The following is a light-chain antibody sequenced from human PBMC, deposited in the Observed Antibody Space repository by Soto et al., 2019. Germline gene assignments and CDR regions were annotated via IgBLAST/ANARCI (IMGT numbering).Light chain of an antibody. CDR1: SSNIGSNY. V-gene: IGLV1-47*01. Sequence: QLVLTQPPSASGTPGQRVTISCSGSSSNIGSNYVSWYQQLPGTAPKLLMYRDNHRPSGVPDRFSGSRSGTSASLAISGLRSEDEADYYCAAWDDSLSSFYVFGTGTKLTVL. CDR3: AAWDDSLSSFYV. CDR2: RDN. J-gene: IGLJ1*01.